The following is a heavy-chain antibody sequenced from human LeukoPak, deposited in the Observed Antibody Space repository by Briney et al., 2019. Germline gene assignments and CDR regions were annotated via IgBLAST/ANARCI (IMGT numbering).Heavy chain of an antibody. CDR3: ARGGIAAAGTYFDY. CDR2: IWYDGSNK. D-gene: IGHD6-13*01. V-gene: IGHV3-33*01. Sequence: GGSLRLSCAASGFTFSSYGVHWVRQAPGKGLEWVAVIWYDGSNKYYADSVKGRFTISRDNSKNTLYLQMNSLRAEDTAVYYCARGGIAAAGTYFDYWGQGTLVTVSS. J-gene: IGHJ4*02. CDR1: GFTFSSYG.